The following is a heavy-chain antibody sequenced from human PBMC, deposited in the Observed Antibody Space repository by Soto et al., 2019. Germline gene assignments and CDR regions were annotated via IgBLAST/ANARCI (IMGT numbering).Heavy chain of an antibody. CDR3: ARNPSPVATIY. J-gene: IGHJ4*02. CDR2: ISSSSSYI. D-gene: IGHD5-12*01. CDR1: GFTFRSYS. V-gene: IGHV3-21*01. Sequence: EVQLVGSGGGLVKPGGSLRFSCAASGFTFRSYSMNWVRQAPGKGLEWVSSISSSSSYIYYADSVKDRFTISRDNAKNSLYLQMNSLRAEDTAVYYCARNPSPVATIYWGQGTLVTVSS.